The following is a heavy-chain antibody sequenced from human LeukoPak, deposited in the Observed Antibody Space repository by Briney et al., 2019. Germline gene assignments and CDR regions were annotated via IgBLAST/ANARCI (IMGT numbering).Heavy chain of an antibody. CDR3: ARASRGYCSGGSCYSRFDP. CDR1: GYTFTAYY. Sequence: ASVKVSCKAFGYTFTAYYMHWVRQAPGQGFEWMGWINPNSGDTNYAQKFQGRVTMTRDTSISTAYMELSRLRSDDTAVYYCARASRGYCSGGSCYSRFDPWGQGTLVTVSS. CDR2: INPNSGDT. J-gene: IGHJ5*02. D-gene: IGHD2-15*01. V-gene: IGHV1-2*02.